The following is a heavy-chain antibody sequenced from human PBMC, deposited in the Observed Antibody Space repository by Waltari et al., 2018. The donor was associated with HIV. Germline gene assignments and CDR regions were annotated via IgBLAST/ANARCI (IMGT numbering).Heavy chain of an antibody. CDR1: VMPFGTAW. V-gene: IGHV3-15*01. D-gene: IGHD3-22*01. Sequence: EVQLVQSWGGLVQPGGSLRLPCSACVMPFGTAWMSWVRQAPGKGLEWVGRIKSGAEGGTTDYAAAVKGRFTISRDDSKHTLYLQMDSLKTEDTAVYYCTTLWYSYDSTDYWGQGTLVTISS. J-gene: IGHJ4*02. CDR3: TTLWYSYDSTDY. CDR2: IKSGAEGGTT.